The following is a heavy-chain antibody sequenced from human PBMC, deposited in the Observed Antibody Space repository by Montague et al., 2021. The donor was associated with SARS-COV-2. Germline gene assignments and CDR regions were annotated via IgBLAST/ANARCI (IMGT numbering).Heavy chain of an antibody. D-gene: IGHD4-17*01. Sequence: SLRLSCAASGFTISSYWMSWVRQAPGKGLEWVANIRQDGSDKYXXXSXXXRFTIFRDNAKNSLYLQMNSLTAEDTGVYYCTRDRDYGDYLNWFNPWGQGTLVTASS. V-gene: IGHV3-7*01. CDR1: GFTISSYW. CDR3: TRDRDYGDYLNWFNP. J-gene: IGHJ5*02. CDR2: IRQDGSDK.